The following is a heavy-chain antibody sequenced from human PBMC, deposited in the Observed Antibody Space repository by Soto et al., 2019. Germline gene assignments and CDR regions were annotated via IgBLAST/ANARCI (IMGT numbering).Heavy chain of an antibody. D-gene: IGHD2-8*02. Sequence: PGGSLRLSCAASGFTFSSYWMHWVRHAPGKGLLWVSRINPDGKDTKYADSVRGRFTISRDNTKNTFYLQMNSLRAEDTAIYYCMRDSFYGGIYYGMDVWGQGTTVTVSS. J-gene: IGHJ6*02. V-gene: IGHV3-74*03. CDR3: MRDSFYGGIYYGMDV. CDR1: GFTFSSYW. CDR2: INPDGKDT.